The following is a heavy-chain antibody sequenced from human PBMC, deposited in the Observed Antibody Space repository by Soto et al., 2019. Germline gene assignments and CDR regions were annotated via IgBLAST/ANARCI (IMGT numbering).Heavy chain of an antibody. D-gene: IGHD2-21*01. CDR1: GFTFSMYW. CDR3: VRDQLILPADDFYYGVDV. J-gene: IGHJ6*04. CDR2: IKQDGSEK. V-gene: IGHV3-7*03. Sequence: EVQLVESGGGSVQPGESLRLSCVASGFTFSMYWMSWVRQAPGKGLEWVARIKQDGSEKYYVDSVKGRFTVSRDNAKNSLYLLLQSLSADDAGIYYCVRDQLILPADDFYYGVDVWGKGATVTVSS.